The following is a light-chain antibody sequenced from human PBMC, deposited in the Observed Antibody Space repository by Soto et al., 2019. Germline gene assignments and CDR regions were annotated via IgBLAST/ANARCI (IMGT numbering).Light chain of an antibody. J-gene: IGKJ5*01. CDR3: QQYYTTPIT. V-gene: IGKV4-1*01. Sequence: DIVMTQSPDSLAVSLGERATIHCKSSQSVLYTSNNKNCLAWFQKKPGQPPKLLIFWASTREFGVPDRFSGSGSGTDLTLTISSLQPEDVAIYYCQQYYTTPITFGQGTRLEIK. CDR1: QSVLYTSNNKNC. CDR2: WAS.